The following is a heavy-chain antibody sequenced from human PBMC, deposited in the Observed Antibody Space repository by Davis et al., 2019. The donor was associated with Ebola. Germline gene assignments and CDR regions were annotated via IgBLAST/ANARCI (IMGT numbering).Heavy chain of an antibody. Sequence: ASVKVSCKASGYTFTGYYMHWVRQAPGQGLEWMGWISAYNGNTNYAQKLQGRVTMTTDTSTSTAYMELRSLRSDDTAVYYCARVDSSSWYRGLYGMDVWGQGTTVTVSS. CDR1: GYTFTGYY. CDR3: ARVDSSSWYRGLYGMDV. CDR2: ISAYNGNT. V-gene: IGHV1-18*04. J-gene: IGHJ6*02. D-gene: IGHD6-13*01.